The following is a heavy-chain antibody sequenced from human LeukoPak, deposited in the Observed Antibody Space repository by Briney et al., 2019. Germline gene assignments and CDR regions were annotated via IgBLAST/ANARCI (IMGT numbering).Heavy chain of an antibody. V-gene: IGHV3-53*01. CDR3: ASAMNFGHFDL. J-gene: IGHJ2*01. D-gene: IGHD2-2*01. CDR1: GFSVNNKY. CDR2: IYSGGGT. Sequence: QTGGSPRLSCAASGFSVNNKYMTWVRQTPAKGLEWVSVIYSGGGTYYADFVKGRFTISRDDSKNTLFLQMNSLRAEDSAVYYCASAMNFGHFDLWGCGTLVTVSS.